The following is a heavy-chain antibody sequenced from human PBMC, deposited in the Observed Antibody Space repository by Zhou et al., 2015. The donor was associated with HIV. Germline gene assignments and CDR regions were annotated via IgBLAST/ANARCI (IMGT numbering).Heavy chain of an antibody. CDR3: ARNALLYSDAWYDDF. CDR1: GYTFTTYG. V-gene: IGHV1-18*01. J-gene: IGHJ4*02. D-gene: IGHD1-1*01. Sequence: QVQLVQSGAEVKKPGSSVKVSCKASGYTFTTYGITWVRQAPGQGLEWMGWISAYSGNANYAQKLRGRVTMTTDTSTRTVYLELRSLRSDDTAVYYCARNALLYSDAWYDDFWGQGTLVTVSS. CDR2: ISAYSGNA.